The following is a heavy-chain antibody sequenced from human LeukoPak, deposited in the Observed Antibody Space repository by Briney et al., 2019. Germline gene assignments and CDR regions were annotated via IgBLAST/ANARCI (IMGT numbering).Heavy chain of an antibody. CDR2: MNPNSGNT. Sequence: ASVKVSCKASGYTFTSYDINWVRQATRQGVEWIGWMNPNSGNTGYAKKFQGRVNMTRKTSISTAYMELSSLRSEDTVVYYCARARWNWFDPWGQGTLVTVSS. CDR1: GYTFTSYD. D-gene: IGHD4-23*01. V-gene: IGHV1-8*01. J-gene: IGHJ5*02. CDR3: ARARWNWFDP.